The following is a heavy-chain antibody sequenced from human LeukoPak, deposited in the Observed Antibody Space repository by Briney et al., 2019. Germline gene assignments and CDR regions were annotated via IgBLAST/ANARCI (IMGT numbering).Heavy chain of an antibody. V-gene: IGHV1-24*01. D-gene: IGHD4-17*01. J-gene: IGHJ4*02. CDR1: GYTLTELS. CDR3: ASGAVTTLDY. CDR2: FDPEDGET. Sequence: ASVKVSCKVSGYTLTELSMHWVRQAPGKGLEWMGGFDPEDGETIYAQKFQGRVTMTEGTSTDTAYMELSSLRSEDTAVYYCASGAVTTLDYWGQGTLVTVSS.